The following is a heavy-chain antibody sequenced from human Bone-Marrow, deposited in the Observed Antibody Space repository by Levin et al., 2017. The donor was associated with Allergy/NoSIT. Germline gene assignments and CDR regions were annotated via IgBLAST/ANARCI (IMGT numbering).Heavy chain of an antibody. Sequence: ASVKVSCKASGGTFSSYAISWVRQAPGQGLEWMGRIIPILGIANYAQKFQGRVTITADKSTSTAYMELSSLRSEDTAVYYCASYYVGYCSSTSCPYYYYGMDVWGQGTTVTVSS. CDR2: IIPILGIA. CDR1: GGTFSSYA. D-gene: IGHD2-2*01. CDR3: ASYYVGYCSSTSCPYYYYGMDV. V-gene: IGHV1-69*04. J-gene: IGHJ6*02.